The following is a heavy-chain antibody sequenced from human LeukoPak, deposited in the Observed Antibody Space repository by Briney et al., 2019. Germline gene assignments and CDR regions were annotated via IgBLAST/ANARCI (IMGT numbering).Heavy chain of an antibody. Sequence: GESLKISCKASGYSFTSNWIGWVRQLSGKGLEWMGIIFPADSNTRYSPSFQGQVSISADKSISTAYLQWSSLKASDTAIYYCARQGPSDYWGQGTLVTVSS. CDR1: GYSFTSNW. J-gene: IGHJ4*02. V-gene: IGHV5-51*01. CDR3: ARQGPSDY. CDR2: IFPADSNT.